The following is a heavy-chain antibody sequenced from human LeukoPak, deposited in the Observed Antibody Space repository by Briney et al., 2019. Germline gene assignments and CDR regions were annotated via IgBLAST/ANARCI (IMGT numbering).Heavy chain of an antibody. Sequence: GGSLSLSCAASGFTFSSYTMNWVRQAPGKGLEWVSSISSDSTYIYYADSVKGRFTISRDNAKNSLYLQMNSLRAEHTAVYYCARGHAWGYFDYWGQGPLFTVSS. CDR2: ISSDSTYI. J-gene: IGHJ4*02. CDR3: ARGHAWGYFDY. CDR1: GFTFSSYT. D-gene: IGHD3-16*01. V-gene: IGHV3-21*01.